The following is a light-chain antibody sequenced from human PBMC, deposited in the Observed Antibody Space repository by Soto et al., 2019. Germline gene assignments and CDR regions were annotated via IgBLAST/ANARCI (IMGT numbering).Light chain of an antibody. CDR2: KAS. J-gene: IGKJ1*01. CDR3: QQYNSYRS. V-gene: IGKV1-5*03. CDR1: QGISTY. Sequence: EIQLTQSRSSLSAWVGDGVALTCRASQGISTYLNWNQQKPGKAPKLLIYKASSLESGVPSRFSGSGSGTEFTLTISSLQPDDFASYYCQQYNSYRSFGQGTKVDI.